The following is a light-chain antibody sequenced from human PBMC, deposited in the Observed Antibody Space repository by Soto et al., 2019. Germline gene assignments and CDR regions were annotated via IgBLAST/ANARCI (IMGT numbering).Light chain of an antibody. J-gene: IGKJ5*01. CDR3: QQSYSTPIT. CDR2: AES. Sequence: DIQMTQSPSSLSASVGDTITITWRASQSIRGYLNCCQEKPPDAPKILLYAESSLQSGVPSSFSGSGSGTGFSLTISSLQHEDFATYYCQQSYSTPITFGQGTRVDIK. V-gene: IGKV1-39*01. CDR1: QSIRGY.